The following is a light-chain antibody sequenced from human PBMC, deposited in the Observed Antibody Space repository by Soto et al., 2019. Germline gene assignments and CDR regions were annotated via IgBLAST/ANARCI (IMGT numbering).Light chain of an antibody. Sequence: QSALTQPASVSGSPGQSITISCTGTSSVVGGYNYVSWYQQHPGKAPKLMIYEVSNRPSGVSNRFSGSKSGNTASLTISGLQAEDEADYYCSSYTSSSTGWVFGGGTKLTVL. CDR1: SSVVGGYNY. CDR3: SSYTSSSTGWV. J-gene: IGLJ3*02. V-gene: IGLV2-14*01. CDR2: EVS.